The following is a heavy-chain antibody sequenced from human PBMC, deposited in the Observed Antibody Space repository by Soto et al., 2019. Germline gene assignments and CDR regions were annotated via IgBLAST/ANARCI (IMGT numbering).Heavy chain of an antibody. CDR3: ARRGDYYDSSGYPLRGAFDI. CDR2: INPSGGST. Sequence: ASVKVSCQASGYTFTSYYMHWVRQAPGQGLEWMGIINPSGGSTSYAQKFQGRVTMTRDTSTSTVYMELSSLRSEDTAVYYCARRGDYYDSSGYPLRGAFDIWGQGTMVTVSS. CDR1: GYTFTSYY. V-gene: IGHV1-46*01. J-gene: IGHJ3*02. D-gene: IGHD3-22*01.